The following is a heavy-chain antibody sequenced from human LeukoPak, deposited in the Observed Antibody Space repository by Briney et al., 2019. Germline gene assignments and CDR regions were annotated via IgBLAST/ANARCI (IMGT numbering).Heavy chain of an antibody. CDR2: IYYTGST. J-gene: IGHJ3*02. CDR3: ARAMNYDSSGVDI. Sequence: SETLSLTCTVSGGSIISSSYYCGWVRQPPGKGREWIGNIYYTGSTYYNPSLKSRVTISVDTSKNKFSLRLSSVTAADTAVYYCARAMNYDSSGVDIWGPGTMVTVSS. D-gene: IGHD3-22*01. CDR1: GGSIISSSYY. V-gene: IGHV4-39*07.